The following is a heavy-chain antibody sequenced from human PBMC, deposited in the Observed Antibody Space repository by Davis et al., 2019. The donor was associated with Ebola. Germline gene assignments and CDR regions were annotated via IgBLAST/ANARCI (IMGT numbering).Heavy chain of an antibody. Sequence: ASVKVSCKASGYTFTGYYIHWVRQAPGQGLEWMGVIDPSGGSTSYAQKFQGRVTMTRDTSTSTVYMELSSLTSEDTAVYYCARGRKVARMGSWFDSWGQGTLVTVSS. J-gene: IGHJ5*01. CDR1: GYTFTGYY. V-gene: IGHV1-46*01. CDR2: IDPSGGST. CDR3: ARGRKVARMGSWFDS. D-gene: IGHD5-12*01.